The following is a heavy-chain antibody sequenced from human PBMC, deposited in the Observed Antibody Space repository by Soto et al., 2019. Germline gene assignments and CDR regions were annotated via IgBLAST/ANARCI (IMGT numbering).Heavy chain of an antibody. J-gene: IGHJ4*02. D-gene: IGHD1-7*01. CDR3: ARHSELMPDY. CDR1: GGSISSSSYY. Sequence: SETLSLTCTVSGGSISSSSYYWGWIRQPPGKGLEWIGSIYYSGSTYYNPSLKSRVTISVDTSKNQFSLKLSSVTAADTAVYYCARHSELMPDYWGQGALVTVSS. CDR2: IYYSGST. V-gene: IGHV4-39*01.